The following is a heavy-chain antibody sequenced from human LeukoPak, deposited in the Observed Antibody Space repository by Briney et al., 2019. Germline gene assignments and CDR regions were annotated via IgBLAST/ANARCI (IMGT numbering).Heavy chain of an antibody. CDR2: IYYSGST. CDR3: ARTPSGYHFDQ. V-gene: IGHV4-59*08. CDR1: GGSISSYY. Sequence: RSSETLSLTCTVSGGSISSYYWSWIRQPPGKGLEWIGYIYYSGSTIYNPSLRSRVTISVDTSQNQFSLKLTSVTAADTAVYYCARTPSGYHFDQWGQGTLVTVSS. D-gene: IGHD6-13*01. J-gene: IGHJ4*02.